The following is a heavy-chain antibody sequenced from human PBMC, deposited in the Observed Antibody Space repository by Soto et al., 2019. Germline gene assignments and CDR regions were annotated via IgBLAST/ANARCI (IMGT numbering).Heavy chain of an antibody. Sequence: ASVKVSCKASGGTFSSYAISWVRQAPGQGLEWMGGIIPIFGTANYAQKFQGRVTITADESTSTAYMELSSLRSEDTAVYYCARHSSGYFHEGDYWGQGTLVTVSS. CDR3: ARHSSGYFHEGDY. CDR2: IIPIFGTA. V-gene: IGHV1-69*13. CDR1: GGTFSSYA. J-gene: IGHJ4*02. D-gene: IGHD3-22*01.